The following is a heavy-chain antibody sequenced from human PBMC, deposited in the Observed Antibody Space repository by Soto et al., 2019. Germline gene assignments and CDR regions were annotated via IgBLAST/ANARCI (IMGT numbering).Heavy chain of an antibody. D-gene: IGHD2-15*01. V-gene: IGHV3-33*01. CDR2: IWYDGTNK. CDR3: ARETGGNSFDY. Sequence: QVQLVESGGGVVQPGRSLRLSCAASGFSFSSYGMHWVRQAPGKGLEWVAVIWYDGTNKYYADSVKGRFTISRDNSKNTLYLQMNSLRAEDTAMYYCARETGGNSFDYWGQGTLVTVSS. CDR1: GFSFSSYG. J-gene: IGHJ4*02.